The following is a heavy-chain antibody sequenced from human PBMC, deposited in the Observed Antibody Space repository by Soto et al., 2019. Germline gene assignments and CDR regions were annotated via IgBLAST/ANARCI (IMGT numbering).Heavy chain of an antibody. CDR3: ARGIVATTIPFDY. CDR1: GGSISSGGYY. V-gene: IGHV4-31*03. J-gene: IGHJ4*02. CDR2: IYYSGST. Sequence: SETLSLTCTVSGGSISSGGYYWSWIRQHPGKGLEWIGYIYYSGSTYYNPSLKSRVTISVDTSKNQFSLKLSSVTAADTAVYYCARGIVATTIPFDYWGQGTLVTVSS. D-gene: IGHD5-12*01.